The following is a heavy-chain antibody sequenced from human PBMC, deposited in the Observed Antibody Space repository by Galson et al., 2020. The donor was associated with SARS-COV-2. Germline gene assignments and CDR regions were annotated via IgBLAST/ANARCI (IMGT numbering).Heavy chain of an antibody. CDR1: GDSVSSNSAA. CDR2: TYYRSKWYN. V-gene: IGHV6-1*01. Sequence: ASETLSLTCAISGDSVSSNSAAWNWIRQSPSRGLEWLGRTYYRSKWYNDYAVSVKSRITINPDTSKNQFSLQLNSVTPEDTAVYYCARSEVLIAAAGTVYYYYYGMDVWGQGTTVTVSS. J-gene: IGHJ6*02. CDR3: ARSEVLIAAAGTVYYYYYGMDV. D-gene: IGHD6-13*01.